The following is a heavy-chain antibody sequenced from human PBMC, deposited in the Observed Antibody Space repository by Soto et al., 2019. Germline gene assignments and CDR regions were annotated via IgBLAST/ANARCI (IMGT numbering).Heavy chain of an antibody. J-gene: IGHJ6*02. CDR2: IYPGDSDT. D-gene: IGHD6-13*01. Sequence: GESLKISCKGSGYSFTSYWIGWVRQMPGKGLEWMGIIYPGDSDTRYSPSFRGQVTISADKSISTAYLQWSSLKASDTAMYYCARLRGSSRSSYYGMDVWGQGTTVTVSS. CDR3: ARLRGSSRSSYYGMDV. V-gene: IGHV5-51*01. CDR1: GYSFTSYW.